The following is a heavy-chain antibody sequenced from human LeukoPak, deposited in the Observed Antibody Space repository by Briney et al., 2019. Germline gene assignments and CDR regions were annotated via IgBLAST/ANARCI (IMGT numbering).Heavy chain of an antibody. V-gene: IGHV1-69*04. Sequence: SVKVSCKASGGTFSSYTISWVRQAPGHGLEWMGRIIPILGIANYAQKFQGRVTITADKSTSTAYMELSSLRSEDTAVYYCARDLMVATRHNWFDPWGQGTLVTVSS. CDR2: IIPILGIA. D-gene: IGHD5-12*01. CDR3: ARDLMVATRHNWFDP. J-gene: IGHJ5*02. CDR1: GGTFSSYT.